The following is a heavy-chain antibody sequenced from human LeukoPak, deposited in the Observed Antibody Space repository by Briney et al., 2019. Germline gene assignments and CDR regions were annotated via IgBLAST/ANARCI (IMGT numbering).Heavy chain of an antibody. V-gene: IGHV3-30*02. J-gene: IGHJ4*02. CDR1: GFTFSSYG. Sequence: GGSLRLSCAASGFTFSSYGMHWVRQAPGKGLEWVAFIRYDGSNKYYADSVKGRFTISGDNSKNTLYLQMNSLRAEDTAVYYCAKPRGPKVRGVISPYFDYWGQGTLVTVSS. CDR2: IRYDGSNK. D-gene: IGHD3-10*01. CDR3: AKPRGPKVRGVISPYFDY.